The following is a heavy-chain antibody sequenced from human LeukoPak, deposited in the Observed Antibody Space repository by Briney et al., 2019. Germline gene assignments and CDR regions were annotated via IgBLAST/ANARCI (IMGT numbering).Heavy chain of an antibody. CDR3: VLGGLYVVVTVEKYYYGMDV. CDR2: ISSSGNTK. CDR1: EFTFSNYE. J-gene: IGHJ6*01. D-gene: IGHD2-21*02. Sequence: GGCLRHSCAASEFTFSNYEMKWVRQAPGKGLEWVAYISSSGNTKYYADSVRGRFTISRDNAKNSLYLQMNSLRAEDTAVYYCVLGGLYVVVTVEKYYYGMDVWGKGPRSPSLQ. V-gene: IGHV3-48*03.